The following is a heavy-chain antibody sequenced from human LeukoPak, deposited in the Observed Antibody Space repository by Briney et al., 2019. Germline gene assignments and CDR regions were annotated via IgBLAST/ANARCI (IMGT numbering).Heavy chain of an antibody. CDR1: GFTFNSYG. Sequence: GGSLRLSCAASGFTFNSYGMPWVRQAQGKGLEWVAVMWYDGSNKYYADSVKGRFTISRDDSKNTLYLQMNSLRAKDTAMYYCARGLPPVMKYYFDYWGQGTLVTVSS. CDR2: MWYDGSNK. J-gene: IGHJ4*02. D-gene: IGHD4-11*01. CDR3: ARGLPPVMKYYFDY. V-gene: IGHV3-33*01.